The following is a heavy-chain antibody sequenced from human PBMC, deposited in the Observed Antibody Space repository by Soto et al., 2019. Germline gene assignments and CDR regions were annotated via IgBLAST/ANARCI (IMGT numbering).Heavy chain of an antibody. J-gene: IGHJ4*02. V-gene: IGHV3-72*01. CDR3: ARVSCSSTSCYVGDY. CDR2: TRNKANSYTT. D-gene: IGHD2-2*01. CDR1: GFTFSDHY. Sequence: EVQLVESGGGLVQPGGSLRLSCAASGFTFSDHYMDWVRQAPGKGLEWVGRTRNKANSYTTEYAASVRGRFTISRDDSKNSLYLQMNSRKTEDTAVYYCARVSCSSTSCYVGDYWGQGTLVTVSS.